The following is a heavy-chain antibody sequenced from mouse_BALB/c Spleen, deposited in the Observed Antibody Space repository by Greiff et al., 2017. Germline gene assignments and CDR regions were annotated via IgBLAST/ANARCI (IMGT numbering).Heavy chain of an antibody. CDR3: ARGYGSSYDWFAY. CDR2: IWGDGST. CDR1: GFSLTGYG. D-gene: IGHD1-1*01. V-gene: IGHV2-6-7*01. J-gene: IGHJ3*01. Sequence: VKPMESGPGLVAPSQSLSITCTVSGFSLTGYGENRVRQPPGKGLEWLGMIWGDGSTDYNPALKTRLSIIKDNSKSQVFLKMIRLQTDDTARYYGARGYGSSYDWFAYWGQGTLVTVSA.